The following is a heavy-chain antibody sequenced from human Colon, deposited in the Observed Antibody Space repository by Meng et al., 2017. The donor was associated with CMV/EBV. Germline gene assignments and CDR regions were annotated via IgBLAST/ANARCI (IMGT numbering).Heavy chain of an antibody. J-gene: IGHJ5*02. CDR3: ARDPGIDEDRWFHP. V-gene: IGHV3-21*01. CDR1: GFTFSSYS. Sequence: GESLKISCAASGFTFSSYSMNWVRQAPGKGLEWVSSISSSSSYIYYADSVKGRFTISRDNAKNSLYLQMNSLRAEDTAVYYCARDPGIDEDRWFHPWGQGTLVTVSS. CDR2: ISSSSSYI.